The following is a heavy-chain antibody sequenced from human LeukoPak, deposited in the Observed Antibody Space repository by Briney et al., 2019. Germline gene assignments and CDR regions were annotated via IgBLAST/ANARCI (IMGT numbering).Heavy chain of an antibody. CDR1: GFTFSSYE. V-gene: IGHV3-48*03. CDR2: ISSSGSTI. D-gene: IGHD3-10*01. Sequence: GGSLRLSCAASGFTFSSYEMNWVRQAPGKGLEWVSYISSSGSTIYYADSVKGRFTISRDNAKNSLYLQMNSLRAEDTAVYYCARDVWFGDFVPLNWGQGTLVTVSS. CDR3: ARDVWFGDFVPLN. J-gene: IGHJ4*02.